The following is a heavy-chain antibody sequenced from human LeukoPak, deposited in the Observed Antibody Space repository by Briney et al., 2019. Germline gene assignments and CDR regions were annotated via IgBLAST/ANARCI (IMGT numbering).Heavy chain of an antibody. CDR3: AGGAPQEYCSGGSCPYFDY. D-gene: IGHD2-15*01. V-gene: IGHV1-8*01. CDR2: LNPNSGNT. CDR1: GYTFTSYD. J-gene: IGHJ4*02. Sequence: ASVKVSCKASGYTFTSYDINWVRQATGQGPGWMGWLNPNSGNTGYAQKFQGRVTMTRNTSISTAYMDLSSLRSEDTAVYYCAGGAPQEYCSGGSCPYFDYWGQGTLVTVSS.